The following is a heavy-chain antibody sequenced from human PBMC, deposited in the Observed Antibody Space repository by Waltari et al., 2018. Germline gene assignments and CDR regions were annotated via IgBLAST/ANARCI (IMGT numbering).Heavy chain of an antibody. Sequence: EVQLVESGGGLVKPGGSLRLSCAASGFTFSSYSMNWVRQAPGKGLEWVSSISSSSSYIYYADSVKGRFTISRDNAKNSLYLQMNSLRAEDTAVYYCAGNVEWPIDALFDYWGQGTLVTVSS. D-gene: IGHD3-3*01. V-gene: IGHV3-21*01. CDR2: ISSSSSYI. J-gene: IGHJ4*02. CDR3: AGNVEWPIDALFDY. CDR1: GFTFSSYS.